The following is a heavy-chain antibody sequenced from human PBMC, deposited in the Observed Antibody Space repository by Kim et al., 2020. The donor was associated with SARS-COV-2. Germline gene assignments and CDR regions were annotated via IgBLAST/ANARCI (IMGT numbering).Heavy chain of an antibody. CDR2: ISSSSSYI. CDR3: AREGIAAAGPDY. J-gene: IGHJ4*02. Sequence: GGSLRLSCAASGFTFSSYSMNWVRQAPGKGLEWVSSISSSSSYIYYADSVKGRFTISRDNAKNSLYLQMNSLRAEDTAVYYCAREGIAAAGPDYWGQGTLVTVSS. CDR1: GFTFSSYS. D-gene: IGHD6-13*01. V-gene: IGHV3-21*01.